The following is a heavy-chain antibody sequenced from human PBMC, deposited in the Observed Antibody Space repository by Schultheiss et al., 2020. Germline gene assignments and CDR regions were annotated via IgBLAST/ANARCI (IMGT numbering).Heavy chain of an antibody. D-gene: IGHD3-3*01. J-gene: IGHJ5*02. CDR1: GYTFTSYG. CDR2: INPNSGGT. V-gene: IGHV1-2*02. Sequence: ASVKVSCKASGYTFTSYGISWVRQAPGQGLEWMGWINPNSGGTNYAQKFQGRVTMTRDTSISTAYMELSRLRSDDTAVYYCARDPRLDLWSGQPVNWFDPWGQGTLVTVSS. CDR3: ARDPRLDLWSGQPVNWFDP.